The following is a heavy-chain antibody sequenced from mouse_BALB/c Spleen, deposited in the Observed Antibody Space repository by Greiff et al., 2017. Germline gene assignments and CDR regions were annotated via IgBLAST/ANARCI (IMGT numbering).Heavy chain of an antibody. Sequence: EVKLLESGGGLVQPGGSLKLSCAASGFDFSRYWMSWVRQAPGKGLEWIGEINPDSSTINYTPPLKDKFIISRDNAKNTLYLQMSKVRSEDTALYYCARSYYYGSSSYYYAMDYWGQGTSVTVSS. V-gene: IGHV4-1*02. J-gene: IGHJ4*01. CDR1: GFDFSRYW. CDR2: INPDSSTI. D-gene: IGHD1-1*01. CDR3: ARSYYYGSSSYYYAMDY.